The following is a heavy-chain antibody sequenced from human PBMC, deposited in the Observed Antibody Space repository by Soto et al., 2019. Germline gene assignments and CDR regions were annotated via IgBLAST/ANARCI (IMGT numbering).Heavy chain of an antibody. D-gene: IGHD6-19*01. CDR3: ARVIESSGYSSRWPFQH. Sequence: GGSLRLSCAASGFTFSSYSMNWVRQAPGKGLQWVSYISSSSTTIYYADSVKGRFTISRDNAKNSLYLQMNSLRAEDTAVYYCARVIESSGYSSRWPFQHWGQGTLVTVSS. J-gene: IGHJ1*01. CDR2: ISSSSTTI. V-gene: IGHV3-48*01. CDR1: GFTFSSYS.